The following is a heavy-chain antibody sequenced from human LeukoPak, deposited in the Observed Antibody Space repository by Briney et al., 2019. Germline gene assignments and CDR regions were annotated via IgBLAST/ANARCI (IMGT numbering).Heavy chain of an antibody. CDR1: GDSINSGGYY. CDR3: ASQANYYDSRGYFQH. D-gene: IGHD3-22*01. Sequence: SETLSLTCTVSGDSINSGGYYWSWIRQHPGKGLEWIGYMYYSGITYYNPSLRSRVTISLDTSKNQFSLKLISVTAADTAVYYCASQANYYDSRGYFQHWGQGTLVTVSS. J-gene: IGHJ1*01. V-gene: IGHV4-31*03. CDR2: MYYSGIT.